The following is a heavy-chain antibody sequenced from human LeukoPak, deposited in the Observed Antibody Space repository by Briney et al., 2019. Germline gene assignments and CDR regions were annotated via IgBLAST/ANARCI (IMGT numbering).Heavy chain of an antibody. CDR2: IYYSGST. D-gene: IGHD1-26*01. Sequence: SETLSLTCTVSGGSISSSSYYWGWIRQPPGKGLEWIGSIYYSGSTYYNPSLKSRVTISVDTSKNQFSLKLSSVTAADTAVYYCARGLGRWEPPEAWGQGTLVTVSS. V-gene: IGHV4-39*01. CDR1: GGSISSSSYY. CDR3: ARGLGRWEPPEA. J-gene: IGHJ5*02.